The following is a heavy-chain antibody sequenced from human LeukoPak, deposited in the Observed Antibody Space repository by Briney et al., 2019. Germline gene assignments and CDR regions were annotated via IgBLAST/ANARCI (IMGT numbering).Heavy chain of an antibody. D-gene: IGHD2-21*02. CDR3: AKDRTAYCGGDCYGDY. Sequence: GGSLRLSCAASGLTFSDYGMQWVRQAPGKGLEWVAFIRADGTNKHYADSVKGRFTISRDNSKNTLYLQMNSLRAEDTAVYYCAKDRTAYCGGDCYGDYWGQGTLVTVSS. CDR1: GLTFSDYG. V-gene: IGHV3-30*02. CDR2: IRADGTNK. J-gene: IGHJ4*02.